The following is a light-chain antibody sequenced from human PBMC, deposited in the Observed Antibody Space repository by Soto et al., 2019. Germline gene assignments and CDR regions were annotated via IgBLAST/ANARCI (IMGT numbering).Light chain of an antibody. Sequence: EIVLTQSPGTLSLSPGDRTTLSCRASQGVSGRSLAWYQQKPGQAPRLLIYGASNRATGIPDRFSGSGSGTDFTLTISRLESEDFAVYFCQQYGDSPRTFGQGNKVEIE. J-gene: IGKJ1*01. CDR1: QGVSGRS. CDR2: GAS. V-gene: IGKV3-20*01. CDR3: QQYGDSPRT.